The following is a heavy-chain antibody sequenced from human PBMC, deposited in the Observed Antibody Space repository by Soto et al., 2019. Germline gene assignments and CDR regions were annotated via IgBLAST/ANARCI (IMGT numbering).Heavy chain of an antibody. D-gene: IGHD1-1*01. CDR3: ARRGGRVGKKDYYYGMDV. CDR2: IDPSDSYT. J-gene: IGHJ6*02. Sequence: GESLKFSCKGSGYSFTSYWISWVRQMPGKGLEWMGRIDPSDSYTNYSPSFQAHVTISADKSISTAYLQWSSLKASDTAMYYCARRGGRVGKKDYYYGMDVWGQGTTVTVSS. CDR1: GYSFTSYW. V-gene: IGHV5-10-1*01.